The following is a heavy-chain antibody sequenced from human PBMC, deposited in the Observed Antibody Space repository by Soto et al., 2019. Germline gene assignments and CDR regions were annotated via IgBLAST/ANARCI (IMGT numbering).Heavy chain of an antibody. CDR2: IIPIFGTA. CDR3: ARADYGEEDGWFDP. J-gene: IGHJ5*02. D-gene: IGHD4-17*01. CDR1: EGTFSSYA. Sequence: QVQLVQSGAEVKKPGSSVKVSCKASEGTFSSYAISWVRQAPGQGLEWMGGIIPIFGTANYAQKFQGRVTITADNSTSTAYMELSSLRSEDTAVYYCARADYGEEDGWFDPWGQRTLVTVSS. V-gene: IGHV1-69*06.